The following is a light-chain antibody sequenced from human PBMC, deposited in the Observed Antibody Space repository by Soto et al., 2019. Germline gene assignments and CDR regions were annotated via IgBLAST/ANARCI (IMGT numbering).Light chain of an antibody. CDR2: GAS. CDR3: QQYNNWPPIT. CDR1: ESVSSN. Sequence: EIMMTQSPATLSVSTGERATLSCRASESVSSNLAWYQQKPGQAPRLLIYGASTRATGIPARLSGSGSGTEFTLTISSLQSEDFAVYYCQQYNNWPPITFGQGTRLEIK. J-gene: IGKJ5*01. V-gene: IGKV3-15*01.